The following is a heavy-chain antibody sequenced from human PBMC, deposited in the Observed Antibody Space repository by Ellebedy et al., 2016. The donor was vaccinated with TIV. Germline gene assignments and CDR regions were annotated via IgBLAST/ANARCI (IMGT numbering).Heavy chain of an antibody. J-gene: IGHJ4*02. CDR2: ISWDSGNT. D-gene: IGHD6-13*01. CDR1: GFTFGDYA. Sequence: PGGSLRLSCAASGFTFGDYAMHWVRQVPGKGLEWVSLISWDSGNTYYADSVKGRFTISRANSKNSLYLQMNSLRVEDTALYYCAKGPGAAIGKGYLDDWGQGTLVTVSS. V-gene: IGHV3-43D*03. CDR3: AKGPGAAIGKGYLDD.